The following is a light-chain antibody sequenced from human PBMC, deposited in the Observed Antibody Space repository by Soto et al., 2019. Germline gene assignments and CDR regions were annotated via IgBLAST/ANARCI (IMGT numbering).Light chain of an antibody. CDR3: SSYAGSNNFGV. CDR2: EVS. Sequence: QSALTQPPSASGSPGQSVTISCTGASSDVGGYNYVSWYQQHPGKAPKLIIYEVSKRPSGVPGRFSGSKSGNTASLTVSGLQAEDEADYYCSSYAGSNNFGVFGGGTKLIVL. J-gene: IGLJ2*01. V-gene: IGLV2-8*01. CDR1: SSDVGGYNY.